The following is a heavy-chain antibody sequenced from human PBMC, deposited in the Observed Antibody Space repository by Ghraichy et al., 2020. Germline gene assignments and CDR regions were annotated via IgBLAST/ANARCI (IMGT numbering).Heavy chain of an antibody. CDR1: GGNFSSYA. CDR2: IIPIFGTA. CDR3: ARDRTKTIFGVVITAFDI. Sequence: SVKVSCKTSGGNFSSYAIIWVRQSPGQGLEWMGGIIPIFGTANYAQKFQGRVTITADESTSTAYMELSSLRSEDTAVYYCARDRTKTIFGVVITAFDIWGQGTMVTVSS. D-gene: IGHD3-3*01. J-gene: IGHJ3*02. V-gene: IGHV1-69*13.